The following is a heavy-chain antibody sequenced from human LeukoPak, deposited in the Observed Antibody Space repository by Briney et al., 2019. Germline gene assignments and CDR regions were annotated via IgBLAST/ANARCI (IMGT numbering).Heavy chain of an antibody. V-gene: IGHV4-59*08. J-gene: IGHJ4*02. Sequence: SETLSLTCTVSGGSISSYYWSWIPHPPAEGLEWIWYTSYSGSTNYNPSLKSRVTISVDTSKNQFSLKLSSVTAADTAVYYCARLPPRGSSSDYWGQGTLVTVSS. D-gene: IGHD6-6*01. CDR2: TSYSGST. CDR1: GGSISSYY. CDR3: ARLPPRGSSSDY.